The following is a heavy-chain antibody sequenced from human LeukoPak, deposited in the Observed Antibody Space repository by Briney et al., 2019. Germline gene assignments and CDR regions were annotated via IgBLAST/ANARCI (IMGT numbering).Heavy chain of an antibody. V-gene: IGHV3-23*01. Sequence: PGGSLRLSCAASGFTFSSYAMSWVRQAPGKGLEWVSAISGSGGSTYYADSVKGRFTISRDNSKNTLSLLVDSLRAEDTAVYYCALLSGYMDVWGKGTTVTVSS. CDR1: GFTFSSYA. CDR3: ALLSGYMDV. CDR2: ISGSGGST. J-gene: IGHJ6*03. D-gene: IGHD3-9*01.